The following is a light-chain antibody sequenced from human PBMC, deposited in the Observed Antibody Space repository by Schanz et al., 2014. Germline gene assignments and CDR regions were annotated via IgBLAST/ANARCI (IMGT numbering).Light chain of an antibody. Sequence: QSVLTQPPSASGSLGQSVTISCTGTSNDIGRYDFVSWYQQHPGKAPKLMIYAVNKRPSGVPDRFSGSKSGNTASLTVSGLQAEDEADYHCSSYADTNKELFGGGTKLTV. CDR1: SNDIGRYDF. V-gene: IGLV2-8*01. J-gene: IGLJ3*02. CDR3: SSYADTNKEL. CDR2: AVN.